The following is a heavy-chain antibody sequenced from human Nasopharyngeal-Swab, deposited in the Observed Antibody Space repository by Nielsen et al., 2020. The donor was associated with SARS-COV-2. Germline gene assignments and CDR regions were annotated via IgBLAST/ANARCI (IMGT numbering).Heavy chain of an antibody. CDR3: ARHTSSSGHLNWFDP. J-gene: IGHJ5*02. CDR2: IYYSGKT. CDR1: GGSINTITYY. D-gene: IGHD3-3*01. Sequence: SETLSLTCTVSGGSINTITYYWGWIRQPPGKGLGWIGSIYYSGKTYDNPSLKSRVTISIDTSKNQFSLNLNSVTAADTAVYYCARHTSSSGHLNWFDPWGQGNVVTVSS. V-gene: IGHV4-39*07.